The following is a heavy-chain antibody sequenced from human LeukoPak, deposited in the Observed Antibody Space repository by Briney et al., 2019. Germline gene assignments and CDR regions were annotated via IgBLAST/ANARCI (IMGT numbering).Heavy chain of an antibody. J-gene: IGHJ4*02. CDR1: GGSISSGGYY. CDR3: ARADRYGYFDY. D-gene: IGHD3-16*02. V-gene: IGHV4-31*03. Sequence: SETLSLTCTVSGGSISSGGYYWSWIRQHPGKGLEWIGYIYYSGSTYYNPSLESRVTISVDTSKNQFSLKLSSVTAADTAVYYCARADRYGYFDYWGQGTLVTVSS. CDR2: IYYSGST.